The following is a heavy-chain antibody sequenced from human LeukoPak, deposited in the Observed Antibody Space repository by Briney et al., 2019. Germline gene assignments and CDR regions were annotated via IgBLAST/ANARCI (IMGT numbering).Heavy chain of an antibody. D-gene: IGHD5-24*01. CDR2: IKAKIHGETI. CDR1: GITLSDFW. Sequence: PGGSLRLSCAASGITLSDFWFSWVRQAPGKGLGWVARIKAKIHGETIDYAAPVRGRFIISRDDSRNTVYLQMNSLKFEDTAMYYCTRRSTIWGRGTRVTVSS. CDR3: TRRSTI. J-gene: IGHJ4*02. V-gene: IGHV3-15*01.